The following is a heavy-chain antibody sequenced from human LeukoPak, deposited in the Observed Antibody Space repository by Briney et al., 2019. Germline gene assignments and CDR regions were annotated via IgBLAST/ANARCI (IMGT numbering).Heavy chain of an antibody. CDR3: ALEDYYGSGSYYNDMDV. J-gene: IGHJ6*03. CDR1: GYTFTNYY. V-gene: IGHV1-2*02. CDR2: INPNSGGT. Sequence: ASLKVSCKASGYTFTNYYMHWVRQAPGQGLEWMGWINPNSGGTNYAQKFQGRVTMTRDTSISTAYMELSRLRSDDTAVYYCALEDYYGSGSYYNDMDVWGKGTTVTVSS. D-gene: IGHD3-10*01.